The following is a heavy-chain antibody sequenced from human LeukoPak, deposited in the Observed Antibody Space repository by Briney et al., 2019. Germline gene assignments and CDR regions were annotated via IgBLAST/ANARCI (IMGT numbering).Heavy chain of an antibody. D-gene: IGHD3-22*01. V-gene: IGHV4-39*01. CDR2: IYYSGST. J-gene: IGHJ4*02. CDR1: GFIFSSYSMN. CDR3: ARHRSGYYLFDY. Sequence: GSLRLSCAASGFIFSSYSMNWVRQPPGKGLEWIGSIYYSGSTYYNPSLKSRVTISVDTSKNQFSLKLSSVTAADTAVYYCARHRSGYYLFDYWGQGTLVTVSS.